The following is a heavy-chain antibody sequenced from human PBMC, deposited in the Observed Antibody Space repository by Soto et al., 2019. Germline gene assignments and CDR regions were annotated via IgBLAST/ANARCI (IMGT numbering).Heavy chain of an antibody. D-gene: IGHD6-13*01. Sequence: ASVKVSCKASGYTFTSYAMHWVRQAPGQRLEWMGWINAGNGNTKYSQKFQGRVTITRDTSASTAYMELSSLRSEDTAVYYCTRVDGSSWSFDYWGPGTLLTVSS. CDR1: GYTFTSYA. CDR2: INAGNGNT. J-gene: IGHJ4*02. CDR3: TRVDGSSWSFDY. V-gene: IGHV1-3*01.